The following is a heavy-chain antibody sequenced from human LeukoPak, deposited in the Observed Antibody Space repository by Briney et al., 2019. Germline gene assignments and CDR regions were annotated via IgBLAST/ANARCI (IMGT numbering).Heavy chain of an antibody. J-gene: IGHJ3*02. CDR2: INWNGGST. CDR1: GFTFDDYG. V-gene: IGHV3-20*01. Sequence: GGSLRLSCAASGFTFDDYGMSWVRQAPGKGLEWVSGINWNGGSTGYADSVKGRFTISRDNAKNSLYLQMNSLRAEDTALYHCARDSSGFDAFDIWGQGTMVTVSS. D-gene: IGHD3-22*01. CDR3: ARDSSGFDAFDI.